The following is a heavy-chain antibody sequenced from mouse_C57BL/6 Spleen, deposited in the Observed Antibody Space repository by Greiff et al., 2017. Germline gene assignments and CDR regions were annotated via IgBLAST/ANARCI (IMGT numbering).Heavy chain of an antibody. CDR1: GYTFTSYW. CDR2: IDPSDSET. CDR3: ASPQTSYAMDY. V-gene: IGHV1-52*01. J-gene: IGHJ4*01. Sequence: VQLQQPGAELVRPGSSVKLSCKASGYTFTSYWMHWVKQRPIQGLEWIGNIDPSDSETHYNQKFKDKATLTVDKSSSTAYMQLSSLTSEDSAVYYCASPQTSYAMDYWGQGTSVTVSS.